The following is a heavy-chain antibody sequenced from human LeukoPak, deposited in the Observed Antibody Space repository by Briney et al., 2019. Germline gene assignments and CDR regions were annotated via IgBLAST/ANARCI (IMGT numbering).Heavy chain of an antibody. D-gene: IGHD5-18*01. CDR2: IIPIFGTA. CDR1: GGTFSSYT. V-gene: IGHV1-69*05. J-gene: IGHJ4*02. Sequence: SVKVSCKASGGTFSSYTISWVRQAPGQGLERMGGIIPIFGTANYAQKFQGRVTITTDESTSTAYMELSSLRSEDTAVYYCARVGNPAGTDTAMVTGFDYWGQGTLVTVSS. CDR3: ARVGNPAGTDTAMVTGFDY.